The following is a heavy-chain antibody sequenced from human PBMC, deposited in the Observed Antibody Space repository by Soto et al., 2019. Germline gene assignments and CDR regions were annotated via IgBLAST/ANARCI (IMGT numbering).Heavy chain of an antibody. CDR2: ISGSGGST. CDR1: GFTFSSYA. J-gene: IGHJ4*02. V-gene: IGHV3-23*01. D-gene: IGHD3-16*02. Sequence: PGGSLRLSCAASGFTFSSYAMSWVRQAPGKGLEWVSAISGSGGSTYYADSVKGRFTISRDNSKNTLYLQMNSLRAEDTAVYYCAKDGMTDYDYIWGSYRHPYFDYWGQGTLVTVSS. CDR3: AKDGMTDYDYIWGSYRHPYFDY.